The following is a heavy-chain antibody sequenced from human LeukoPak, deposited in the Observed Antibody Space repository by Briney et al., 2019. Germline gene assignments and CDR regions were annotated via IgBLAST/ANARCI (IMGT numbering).Heavy chain of an antibody. CDR3: ARDRAHCSSTSCYREAGWFDP. J-gene: IGHJ5*02. CDR1: GFTFSSYS. D-gene: IGHD2-2*02. V-gene: IGHV3-21*01. Sequence: GGSLRLSCAASGFTFSSYSMNWVRQAPGKGLEWVSSISSSSSYIYYADSVKGRFTISRGNAKNSLYLQMNSLRAEDTAVYYCARDRAHCSSTSCYREAGWFDPWGQGTLVTVSS. CDR2: ISSSSSYI.